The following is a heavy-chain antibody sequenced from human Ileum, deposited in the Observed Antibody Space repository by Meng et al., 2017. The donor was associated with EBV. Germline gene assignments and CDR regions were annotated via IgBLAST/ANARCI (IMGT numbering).Heavy chain of an antibody. J-gene: IGHJ4*02. D-gene: IGHD2-8*02. CDR1: GASVRSGGYH. CDR3: AYYTAGRGGVGS. Sequence: HAQRQESGPGRGKPSETLSPSCSVSGASVRSGGYHWSWIRQPPGKGLEWIGCMYDRDSGKAKYNPSLNSRVIISLDTSKNHFVLKLTSVTAADTAVYYCAYYTAGRGGVGSWGQGTLVTVSS. CDR2: MYDRDSGKA. V-gene: IGHV4-61*03.